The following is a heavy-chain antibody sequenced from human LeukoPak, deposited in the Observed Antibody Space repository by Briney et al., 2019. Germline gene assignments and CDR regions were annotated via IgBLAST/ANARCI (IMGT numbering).Heavy chain of an antibody. CDR2: ISYDGSNK. J-gene: IGHJ4*02. Sequence: GGSLRLSCAASGFTFSSYTMHWVRQAPGKGLEWMAVISYDGSNKYYADSVKGRFNISRENSKNTLYLQINSLRAEDTAVYYCARDGGIAAPGGFDCWGQGTLVTVSS. D-gene: IGHD6-13*01. CDR1: GFTFSSYT. V-gene: IGHV3-30-3*01. CDR3: ARDGGIAAPGGFDC.